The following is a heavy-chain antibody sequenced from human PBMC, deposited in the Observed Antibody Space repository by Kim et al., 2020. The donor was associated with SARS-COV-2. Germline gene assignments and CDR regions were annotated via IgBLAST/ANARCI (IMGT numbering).Heavy chain of an antibody. D-gene: IGHD3-16*01. CDR2: TDRSGGTT. CDR1: GFIFSNYY. CDR3: VRGSGVGYVT. V-gene: IGHV3-74*01. J-gene: IGHJ5*01. Sequence: GGSLRLSCAASGFIFSNYYMYWVRQPPGKGLVSVSRTDRSGGTTDYADSVKGRFITSRDNSRNTLNLQMNNLRVEDTAFCYCVRGSGVGYVTWGQGALVIVSS.